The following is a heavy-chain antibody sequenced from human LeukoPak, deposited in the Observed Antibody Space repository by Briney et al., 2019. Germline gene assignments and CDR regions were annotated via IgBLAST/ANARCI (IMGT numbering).Heavy chain of an antibody. CDR2: IYHSGST. D-gene: IGHD1-26*01. V-gene: IGHV4-38-2*02. Sequence: ASETLSLTCTVSGGSISSYYWGWIRQPPGKGLEWIGSIYHSGSTYYNPSLKSRVTISVDTSKNQFSLKLSSVTAADTAVYYCARLRGSPGRFADYWGQGTLVTVSS. CDR3: ARLRGSPGRFADY. CDR1: GGSISSYY. J-gene: IGHJ4*02.